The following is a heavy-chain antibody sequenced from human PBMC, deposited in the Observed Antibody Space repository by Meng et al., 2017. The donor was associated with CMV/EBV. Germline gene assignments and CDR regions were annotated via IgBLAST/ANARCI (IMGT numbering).Heavy chain of an antibody. D-gene: IGHD2-2*01. V-gene: IGHV1-69*05. J-gene: IGHJ1*01. Sequence: SVKVSCKASGGAFSSYAISWVRQAPGQGLEWMGEIIPIFGTANYAQKFQGRVTITTDESTSTAYMELSSLRSEDTAVYYCAAGGNIVVVPAATMGESEYFQHWGQGTLVTVSS. CDR3: AAGGNIVVVPAATMGESEYFQH. CDR2: IIPIFGTA. CDR1: GGAFSSYA.